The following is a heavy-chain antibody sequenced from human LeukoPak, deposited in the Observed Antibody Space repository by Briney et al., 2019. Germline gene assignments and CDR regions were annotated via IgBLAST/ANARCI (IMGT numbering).Heavy chain of an antibody. CDR2: VKQDGSEK. CDR1: GFTFSNHW. CDR3: ARWGGGSYYDS. D-gene: IGHD1-26*01. Sequence: PGGSLRLSCVASGFTFSNHWMSWVRQTPAKGLEWVANVKQDGSEKYYVDSVKDRFTISRDNAKNSLFLQMNSLRPEDTALYYCARWGGGSYYDSWGQGTVVTVSS. V-gene: IGHV3-7*01. J-gene: IGHJ5*02.